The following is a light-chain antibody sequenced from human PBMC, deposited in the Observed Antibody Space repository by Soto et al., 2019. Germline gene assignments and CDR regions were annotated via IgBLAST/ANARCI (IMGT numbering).Light chain of an antibody. J-gene: IGKJ4*01. CDR2: GAS. CDR1: QSVSSSY. V-gene: IGKV3-20*01. CDR3: QQYGSSPLT. Sequence: EIVLTQSPGTLSSSPGERATLSCRAGQSVSSSYLAWYQQKPGQAPRLLIYGASSRATGIPDRFSGSGSGTDFTLTISRLEPEDFAVYYCQQYGSSPLTFGGGTKVDIK.